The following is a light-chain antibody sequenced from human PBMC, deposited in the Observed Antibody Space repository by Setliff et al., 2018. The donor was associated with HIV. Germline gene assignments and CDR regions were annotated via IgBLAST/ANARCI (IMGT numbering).Light chain of an antibody. Sequence: QSALTQPASVSGSPGQSITISCTGTSSDVGGYNHVSWYQQHPGKAPKVMIYDVSNRPSGVSYRFSGSKSGNTASLTISGLQAEDEADYYCSSYTSSSTLVFGTGTKGTVL. CDR1: SSDVGGYNH. J-gene: IGLJ1*01. CDR3: SSYTSSSTLV. CDR2: DVS. V-gene: IGLV2-14*01.